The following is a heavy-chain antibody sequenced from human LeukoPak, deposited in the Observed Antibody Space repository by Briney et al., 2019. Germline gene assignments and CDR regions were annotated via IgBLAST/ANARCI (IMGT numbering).Heavy chain of an antibody. Sequence: PGGSLRLSFAAPGFPLISYEMNWVRQAPGKGLEWVSYISSSGRTKYYADSVKGRFTISRDNARNSLYLEMNSLRAEDTAVYYCTREQDREAAATIVGDYWGQGTLVTVSS. V-gene: IGHV3-48*03. CDR2: ISSSGRTK. CDR1: GFPLISYE. J-gene: IGHJ4*02. CDR3: TREQDREAAATIVGDY. D-gene: IGHD3-22*01.